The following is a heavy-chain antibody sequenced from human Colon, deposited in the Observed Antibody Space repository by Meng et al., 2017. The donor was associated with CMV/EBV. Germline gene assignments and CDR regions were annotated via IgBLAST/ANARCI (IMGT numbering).Heavy chain of an antibody. CDR3: ARDSNLSGLAY. D-gene: IGHD3-10*01. CDR2: IYISGNT. J-gene: IGHJ4*02. Sequence: QVQLRESGPGLVKPSETLSLPCTVSGAPITSYYWSWIRQPAGKGLEWIGRIYISGNTNYNPSLKSRVTMSIDTSKNQLSLNIRSVTAADTAVYYCARDSNLSGLAYWGQGTLVTVSS. V-gene: IGHV4-4*07. CDR1: GAPITSYY.